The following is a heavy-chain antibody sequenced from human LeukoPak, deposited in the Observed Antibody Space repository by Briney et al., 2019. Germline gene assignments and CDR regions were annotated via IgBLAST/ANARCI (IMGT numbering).Heavy chain of an antibody. Sequence: GGSLRLSCAASGFTFSSYSMNWVRQAPGKGLEWVSYISSSSSTIYYADSVKGRFTISRDNAKNSLYLQMNSLRAEDTAVYYCARDPIGGDGYNGDYFDYWGQGTLVTVSS. J-gene: IGHJ4*02. CDR2: ISSSSSTI. V-gene: IGHV3-48*04. CDR3: ARDPIGGDGYNGDYFDY. D-gene: IGHD5-24*01. CDR1: GFTFSSYS.